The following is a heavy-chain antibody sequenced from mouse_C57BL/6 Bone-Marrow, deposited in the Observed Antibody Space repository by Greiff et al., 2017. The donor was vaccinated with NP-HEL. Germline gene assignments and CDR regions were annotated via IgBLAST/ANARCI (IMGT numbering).Heavy chain of an antibody. CDR1: GFTFSDYY. CDR3: ARHGGYDRLMDY. J-gene: IGHJ4*01. Sequence: EVKLVESGGGLVQPGGSLKLSCAASGFTFSDYYMYWVRQTPEKRLEWVAYISNGGGSTYYPDTVKGRFTISRDNAKNTLYLQMSRLKSEDTAMYYCARHGGYDRLMDYWGQGTSVTVSS. D-gene: IGHD2-2*01. CDR2: ISNGGGST. V-gene: IGHV5-12*01.